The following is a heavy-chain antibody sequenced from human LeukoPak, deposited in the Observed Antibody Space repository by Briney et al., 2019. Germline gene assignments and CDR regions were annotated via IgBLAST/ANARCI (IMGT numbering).Heavy chain of an antibody. CDR3: AGDQPYYDFWSGYYAVFDY. Sequence: SETLSLTCTVSGGSISSSSYYWGWIRQPPGKGLEWIGSIYYSGSTYYNPSLKSRVTISVDTSKNQFSLKLSSVTAADTAVYYCAGDQPYYDFWSGYYAVFDYWGQGTLVTVSS. CDR1: GGSISSSSYY. D-gene: IGHD3-3*01. CDR2: IYYSGST. J-gene: IGHJ4*02. V-gene: IGHV4-39*07.